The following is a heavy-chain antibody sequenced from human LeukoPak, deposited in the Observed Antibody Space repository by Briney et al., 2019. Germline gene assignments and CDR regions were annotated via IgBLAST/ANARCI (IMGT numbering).Heavy chain of an antibody. D-gene: IGHD6-19*01. CDR2: FDPEDGET. J-gene: IGHJ4*02. CDR1: GYTLTELS. V-gene: IGHV1-24*01. Sequence: KVSCKVSGYTLTELSMHWVRQAPGKGLEWMGGFDPEDGETIYAQKFQGRVTMTEDTSTDTAYMELSSLRSDDTAVYYCATAPLNGYSSGWYSFDYWGQGTLVTVSS. CDR3: ATAPLNGYSSGWYSFDY.